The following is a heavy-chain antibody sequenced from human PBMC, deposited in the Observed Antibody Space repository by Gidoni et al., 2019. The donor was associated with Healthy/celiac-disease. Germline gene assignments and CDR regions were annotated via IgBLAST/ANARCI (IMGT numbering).Heavy chain of an antibody. Sequence: EVQLVESGGGLVQPGGSLRLSCAASGFTFRSYEMNWVRQAPGKGLEWVSYISSSGSTIYYADSVKGRFTISRDNAKNSLYLQMNSLRAEDTAVYYCARARSGIVGATRFDYWGQGTLVTVSS. J-gene: IGHJ4*02. CDR2: ISSSGSTI. CDR3: ARARSGIVGATRFDY. V-gene: IGHV3-48*03. D-gene: IGHD1-26*01. CDR1: GFTFRSYE.